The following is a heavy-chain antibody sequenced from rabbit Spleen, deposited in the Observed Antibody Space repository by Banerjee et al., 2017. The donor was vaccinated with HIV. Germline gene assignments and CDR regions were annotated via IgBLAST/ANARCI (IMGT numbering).Heavy chain of an antibody. CDR1: GVSFSDNSY. D-gene: IGHD4-1*01. V-gene: IGHV1S45*01. CDR3: ARDLDGVIGWNFGW. Sequence: QEQLVESGGGLVKPGASLTLTCIASGVSFSDNSYMCWVRQAPGKGLEWIACIDSGSSGFTYFASWAKGRFTISKTSSTTVTLQVTSLTAADTATYFCARDLDGVIGWNFGWWGPGTLVTVS. J-gene: IGHJ4*01. CDR2: IDSGSSGFT.